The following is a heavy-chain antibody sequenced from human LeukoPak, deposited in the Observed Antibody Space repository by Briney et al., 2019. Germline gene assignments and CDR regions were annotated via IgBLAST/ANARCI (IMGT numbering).Heavy chain of an antibody. D-gene: IGHD5-18*01. J-gene: IGHJ3*02. V-gene: IGHV3-33*03. CDR2: IWYDGSNK. Sequence: GGSLRLSCAASGFTFSSYGMHWVRQAPGKGLEWVAVIWYDGSNKYYADSVKGRFTISRDNAKNSLYLQMNSLRAEDTALYYCAKEPVDTAMVMAFDIWGQGTMVTVSS. CDR1: GFTFSSYG. CDR3: AKEPVDTAMVMAFDI.